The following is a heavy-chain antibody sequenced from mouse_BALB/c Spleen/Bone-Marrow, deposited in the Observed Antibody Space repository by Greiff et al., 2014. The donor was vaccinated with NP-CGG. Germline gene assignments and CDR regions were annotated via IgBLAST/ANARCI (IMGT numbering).Heavy chain of an antibody. CDR2: IYPSDSYT. CDR3: TRQYGNYYAMDY. Sequence: QVQLKDSGAELVRPGASVKVSCKASGYTFTGYWINWVKQRPGQGLEWIGNIYPSDSYTNYNQNFKDKATLTVDKSSSTAYMQLSSPTSEDSAVYYCTRQYGNYYAMDYCGQGISVTVSS. V-gene: IGHV1S126*01. D-gene: IGHD2-10*02. CDR1: GYTFTGYW. J-gene: IGHJ4*01.